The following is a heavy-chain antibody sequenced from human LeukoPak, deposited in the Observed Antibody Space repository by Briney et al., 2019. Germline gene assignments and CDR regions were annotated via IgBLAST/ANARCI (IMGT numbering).Heavy chain of an antibody. Sequence: GTSLRLSCAASGFTFTSYTMHWVRQPPGLGLEWVAATSYDGGNRYYADYVKGRFTISRDNSNNTLFLQMKSLRPEDTAVYFCARKSLWFKYYDYWGQGIWVTVSS. D-gene: IGHD2-21*01. J-gene: IGHJ4*02. V-gene: IGHV3-30*01. CDR2: TSYDGGNR. CDR3: ARKSLWFKYYDY. CDR1: GFTFTSYT.